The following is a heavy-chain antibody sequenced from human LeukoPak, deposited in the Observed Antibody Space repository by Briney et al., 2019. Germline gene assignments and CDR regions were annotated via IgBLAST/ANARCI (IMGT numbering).Heavy chain of an antibody. D-gene: IGHD3-22*01. CDR3: ARVPESSYSDRSGYYYRLDY. CDR1: GYSFTGYY. J-gene: IGHJ4*02. CDR2: INPNSGGA. V-gene: IGHV1-2*02. Sequence: GASVKVSCKTSGYSFTGYYIHWVRQAPGQGLEWMGWINPNSGGANYAQKVQGRVTMTRDTSISTAYMELRRLTSDDTAVYYCARVPESSYSDRSGYYYRLDYWGRGTLVTVSS.